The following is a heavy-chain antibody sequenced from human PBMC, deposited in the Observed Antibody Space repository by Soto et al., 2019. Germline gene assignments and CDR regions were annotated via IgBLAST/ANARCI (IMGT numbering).Heavy chain of an antibody. J-gene: IGHJ4*02. CDR2: LLYRGTA. Sequence: PSETLSLTCSVSDSSMSPYYWTWFRQAPGKGLEWIGHLLYRGTATYNPAPQGRVTISLDTSKKQVSLQLSSVIAADTAVYYCAREKDFILGGYAFGYWGPGTLVTVSS. D-gene: IGHD1-26*01. V-gene: IGHV4-59*01. CDR1: DSSMSPYY. CDR3: AREKDFILGGYAFGY.